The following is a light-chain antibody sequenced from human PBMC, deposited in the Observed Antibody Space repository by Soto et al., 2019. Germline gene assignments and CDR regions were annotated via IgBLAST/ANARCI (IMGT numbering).Light chain of an antibody. Sequence: EIVLTQSPATLSLSPGERATLSYRASQSVSNYLAWYQQKPGQAPRLLIYDASNRATGIPARFSGSGSGTDFTLTISSLEPEDFAVYYCQQRSNWPLTFGGGTKVEIK. CDR3: QQRSNWPLT. J-gene: IGKJ4*01. CDR1: QSVSNY. CDR2: DAS. V-gene: IGKV3-11*01.